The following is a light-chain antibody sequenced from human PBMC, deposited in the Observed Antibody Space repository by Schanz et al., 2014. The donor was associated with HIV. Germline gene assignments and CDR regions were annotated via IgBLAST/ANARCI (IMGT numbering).Light chain of an antibody. CDR2: AAS. Sequence: DIQMTQSPSSLSASVGDRVTITCRASQGIRNFLPWYQQKPGKAPKLLIYAASTLLSGVPSRFSGSGSWTDFTLTISSLQPEDVATYYCQKYNSAPLTFGGGTRVEIK. J-gene: IGKJ4*01. CDR1: QGIRNF. CDR3: QKYNSAPLT. V-gene: IGKV1-27*01.